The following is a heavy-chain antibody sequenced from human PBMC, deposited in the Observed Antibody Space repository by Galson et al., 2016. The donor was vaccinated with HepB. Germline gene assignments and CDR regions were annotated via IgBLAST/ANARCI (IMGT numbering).Heavy chain of an antibody. CDR3: ARIPNDGLSSRHCYFDL. CDR2: IFSTDET. V-gene: IGHV2-26*01. D-gene: IGHD1-1*01. CDR1: AFSLSNAGMG. Sequence: PALVKPTQTLTLTCTVSAFSLSNAGMGVSWIRQPPGKALEWLAHIFSTDETSYKTPLKSRLSISKDPFRGHVVLTMTNVGPVDTATYYCARIPNDGLSSRHCYFDLWGRCTLVTVSS. J-gene: IGHJ2*01.